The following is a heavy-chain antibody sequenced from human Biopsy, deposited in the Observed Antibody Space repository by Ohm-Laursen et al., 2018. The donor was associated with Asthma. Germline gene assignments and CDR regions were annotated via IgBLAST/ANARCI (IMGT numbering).Heavy chain of an antibody. CDR1: GGTFNTYV. V-gene: IGHV1-69*13. CDR3: ARKAGSCISRTCYSLDF. Sequence: SVKVSCKSLGGTFNTYVIGWVRQAPGQGLEWMGGINSVFGTTTYPQKFQDRVTITADDSTSTVYMELSSLKSEDTAVYYCARKAGSCISRTCYSLDFWGQGTPVTVSS. J-gene: IGHJ4*02. D-gene: IGHD2-2*01. CDR2: INSVFGTT.